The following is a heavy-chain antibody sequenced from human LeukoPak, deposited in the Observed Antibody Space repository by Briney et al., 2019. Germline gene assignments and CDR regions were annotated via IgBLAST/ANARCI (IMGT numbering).Heavy chain of an antibody. V-gene: IGHV3-72*01. CDR3: ATTRYCGGASCFYYFNS. D-gene: IGHD2-21*01. CDR2: IRNAVSSYTT. Sequence: GGSLRLSCVASGFSFSDQYMDWVRQAPGKGLEWVGRIRNAVSSYTTEYAASVKGRFTISREDSKNSLYLQMGSLKTEDTAIYYCATTRYCGGASCFYYFNSWGQGTLVTVSS. CDR1: GFSFSDQY. J-gene: IGHJ4*02.